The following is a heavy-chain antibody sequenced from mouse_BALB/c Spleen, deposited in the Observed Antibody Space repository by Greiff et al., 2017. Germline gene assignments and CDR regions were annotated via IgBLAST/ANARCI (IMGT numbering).Heavy chain of an antibody. CDR2: ISSGSSTI. V-gene: IGHV5-17*02. J-gene: IGHJ1*01. Sequence: DVKLQESGGGLVQPGGSRKLSCAASGFTFSSFGMHWVRQAPEKGLEWVAYISSGSSTIYYADTVKGRFTISRDNPKNTLFLQMTSLRSEDTAMYYCARAYGHWYFDVWGAGTTVTVSS. CDR1: GFTFSSFG. CDR3: ARAYGHWYFDV. D-gene: IGHD1-2*01.